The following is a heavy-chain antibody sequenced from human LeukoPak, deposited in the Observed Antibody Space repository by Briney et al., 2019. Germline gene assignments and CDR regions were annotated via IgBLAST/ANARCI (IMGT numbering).Heavy chain of an antibody. J-gene: IGHJ4*02. V-gene: IGHV4-59*01. CDR1: DGSISGFY. D-gene: IGHD6-13*01. CDR3: ARMRQQLADY. Sequence: PSETLSLTCTVSDGSISGFYWSWIRQPPGKGLEWIGYIHYRGSPSYNPALKSRVTISVDTSKSLFSLKLNSVTAADTAVYYCARMRQQLADYWGQGTLVTVSS. CDR2: IHYRGSP.